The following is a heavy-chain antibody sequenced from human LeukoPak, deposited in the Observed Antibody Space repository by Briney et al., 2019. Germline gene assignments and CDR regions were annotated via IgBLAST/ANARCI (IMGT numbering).Heavy chain of an antibody. V-gene: IGHV4-59*08. Sequence: ASETLSLTCTVSGDSINNYYWSWIRQPPGKGLEWIGYISYSGTPDYNPSLKSRVTTSLDTSRNQFSLQLSPVTAADTAVYYCARQKWDRLTYYYYGMDVWGQGTTVTASS. CDR2: ISYSGTP. J-gene: IGHJ6*02. CDR1: GDSINNYY. D-gene: IGHD1-26*01. CDR3: ARQKWDRLTYYYYGMDV.